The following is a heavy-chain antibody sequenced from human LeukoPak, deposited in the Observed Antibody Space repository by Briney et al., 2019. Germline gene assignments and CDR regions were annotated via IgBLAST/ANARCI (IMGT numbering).Heavy chain of an antibody. CDR2: ISYDGSNK. J-gene: IGHJ4*02. CDR1: GFTFSSYG. Sequence: PGGSLRLSCAASGFTFSSYGMHWVRQAPGKGLEWVAVISYDGSNKYYGDSVKGRFTISRDNSKNTLYLQMNSLRAEDTAVYYCAKSHDSSGYYRYLFDYWGQGTLVTVSS. D-gene: IGHD3-22*01. V-gene: IGHV3-30*18. CDR3: AKSHDSSGYYRYLFDY.